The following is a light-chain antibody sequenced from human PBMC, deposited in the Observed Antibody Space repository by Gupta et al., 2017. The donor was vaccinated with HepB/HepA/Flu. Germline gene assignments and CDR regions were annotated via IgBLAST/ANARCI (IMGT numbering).Light chain of an antibody. CDR1: QGIGND. J-gene: IGKJ1*01. V-gene: IGKV1-6*02. Sequence: AIQVTQSPSSLSASVGDRVTITCRASQGIGNDLGWYQQKPGEAPNLLIYAASTLQSGVPSRFSGSGSGTDFTLTISSLQPEDFATYYCRQDFNYPWTFGQGTKVEMK. CDR3: RQDFNYPWT. CDR2: AAS.